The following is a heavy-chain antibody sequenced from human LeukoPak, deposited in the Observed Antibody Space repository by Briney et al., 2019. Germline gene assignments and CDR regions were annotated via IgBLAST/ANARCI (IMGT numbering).Heavy chain of an antibody. CDR3: ARDNDMGFEY. CDR1: GGSISSSF. Sequence: SETLSLTCTVSGGSISSSFWSWIRQPPGKGLEWIGYIYYSGSTNYNPSLKSRVTISVDTSKNQFSLKLSSVTAADTAVYYCARDNDMGFEYWGQGTLVTVSS. V-gene: IGHV4-59*12. J-gene: IGHJ4*02. CDR2: IYYSGST. D-gene: IGHD3-9*01.